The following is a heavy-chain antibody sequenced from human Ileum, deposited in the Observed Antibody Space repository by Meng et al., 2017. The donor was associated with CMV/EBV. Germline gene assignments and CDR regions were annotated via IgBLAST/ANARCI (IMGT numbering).Heavy chain of an antibody. Sequence: VQVQEWGAGLLKPSEPLSPTCAVYGGSFSGYYWSWIRQPPGKGLEWIGEINHSGSTNYNPSLKSRVTISVDTSKNQFSLKLSSVTAADTAVYYCARGVAGGPFDYWGQGTLVTVSS. J-gene: IGHJ4*02. V-gene: IGHV4-34*01. D-gene: IGHD2-15*01. CDR3: ARGVAGGPFDY. CDR2: INHSGST. CDR1: GGSFSGYY.